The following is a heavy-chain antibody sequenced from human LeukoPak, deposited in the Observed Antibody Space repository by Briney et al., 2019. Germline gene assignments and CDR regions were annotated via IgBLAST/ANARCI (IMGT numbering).Heavy chain of an antibody. V-gene: IGHV1-2*06. CDR2: INPNSGGT. D-gene: IGHD6-13*01. CDR3: AREDSSSWYYFDY. Sequence: ASVKVSCKASGYTFTGYYMHWVRQAPGQGLEWMGRINPNSGGTNYAQKFQGRVTMTRDTSISTAYMELSRLRSDDTAVCYCAREDSSSWYYFDYWGQGTLVTVSS. CDR1: GYTFTGYY. J-gene: IGHJ4*02.